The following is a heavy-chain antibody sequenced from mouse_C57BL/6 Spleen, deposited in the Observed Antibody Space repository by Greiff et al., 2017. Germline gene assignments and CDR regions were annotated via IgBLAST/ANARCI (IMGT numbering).Heavy chain of an antibody. CDR3: ARDLDYDAVHFDD. CDR1: GYTFTSYW. V-gene: IGHV1-64*01. Sequence: QVQLQQPGAELVKPGASVKLSCKASGYTFTSYWMHWVKQRPGQGLEWIGMIHPNSGSTNYNEKFKSKATLTVDKSSSTAYMQLSSLTSEDSAVYYCARDLDYDAVHFDDWGQGTTLTVSS. CDR2: IHPNSGST. J-gene: IGHJ2*01. D-gene: IGHD2-4*01.